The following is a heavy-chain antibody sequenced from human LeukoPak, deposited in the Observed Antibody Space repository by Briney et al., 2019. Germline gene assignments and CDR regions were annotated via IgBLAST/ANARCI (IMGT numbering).Heavy chain of an antibody. V-gene: IGHV3-7*01. CDR1: GFTFSNYH. CDR3: ARRGLPDV. Sequence: GGSLRLSCAGSGFTFSNYHISWVRQAPGKGLEWVANIRQDGSLKNYVDSVKGRFTISRDNTKNSVYLQMNSLRVEDTAVYYCARRGLPDVWGKGTTVTASS. CDR2: IRQDGSLK. J-gene: IGHJ6*03. D-gene: IGHD2-15*01.